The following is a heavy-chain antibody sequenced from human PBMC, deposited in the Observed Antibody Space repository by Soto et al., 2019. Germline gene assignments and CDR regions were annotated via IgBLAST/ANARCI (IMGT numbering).Heavy chain of an antibody. J-gene: IGHJ5*02. CDR2: ISGSGAYT. CDR1: GFTFSTSG. V-gene: IGHV3-23*01. CDR3: AKIISLQRAWFDP. Sequence: GGSLRLSCPASGFTFSTSGMSWVRQAPGRGLEWVSSISGSGAYTYYADSVKGRFTISRDNSKSTLYLQMNSQRTEDTAMYYCAKIISLQRAWFDPWGQGTPVTVSS. D-gene: IGHD3-3*02.